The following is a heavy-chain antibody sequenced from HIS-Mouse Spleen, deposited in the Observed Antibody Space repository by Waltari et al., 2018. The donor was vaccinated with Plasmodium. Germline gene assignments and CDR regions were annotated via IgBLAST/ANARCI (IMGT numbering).Heavy chain of an antibody. CDR2: VRPSNVNP. J-gene: IGHJ3*02. CDR3: ARGSAGDAFDI. CDR1: GYTFTSSG. D-gene: IGHD6-19*01. V-gene: IGHV1-18*01. Sequence: QVQLVQSGAEGKKPGASVKVSCKASGYTFTSSGISWVRQAPGKGLGWMGWVRPSNVNPNIAQTLQGRVTRTTDTSTSTAYMELRSLRSDDTAVYYCARGSAGDAFDIWGQGTMVTVSS.